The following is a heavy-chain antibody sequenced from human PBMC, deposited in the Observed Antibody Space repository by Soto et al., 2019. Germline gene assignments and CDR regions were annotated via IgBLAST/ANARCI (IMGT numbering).Heavy chain of an antibody. CDR1: GYTFTGYY. CDR3: ARDEVSAYYDFWSGSYYYYYGMDV. V-gene: IGHV1-2*02. CDR2: INPNSGGT. Sequence: ASVKVSCKASGYTFTGYYMHWVRQAPGQGLEWMGWINPNSGGTNYAQKFQGRVTMTRDTSISTAYMELSRLRSDDTAVYYCARDEVSAYYDFWSGSYYYYYGMDVWGQGTTVTVS. J-gene: IGHJ6*02. D-gene: IGHD3-3*01.